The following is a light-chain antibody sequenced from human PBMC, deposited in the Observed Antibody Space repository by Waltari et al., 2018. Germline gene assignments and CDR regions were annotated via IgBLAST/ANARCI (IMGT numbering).Light chain of an antibody. J-gene: IGLJ3*02. CDR2: EVN. CDR3: NSYAGSNDVV. Sequence: QSALTQPPSASGSPGQSVTISCTGTSSDVGRYNYVSWYQQHPGKAPKLMIYEVNKRPSGVPDRFSGSKSANTASLTVSGLQAEDEADYFCNSYAGSNDVVFGGGTMLTVL. V-gene: IGLV2-8*01. CDR1: SSDVGRYNY.